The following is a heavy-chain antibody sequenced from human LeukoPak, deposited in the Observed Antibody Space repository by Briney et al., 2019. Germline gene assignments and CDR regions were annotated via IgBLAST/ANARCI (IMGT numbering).Heavy chain of an antibody. CDR2: INPVDSNT. Sequence: GESLKTSCKGSGYRFTSYWIGWVRQMPGKGLEWMGIINPVDSNTRYSPSFQGQVTISDDKSISTAYLQWSSLKASDTAMYYCARHPDCTRTSCYVDYYGMDVWGQGTMVTVSS. V-gene: IGHV5-51*01. CDR1: GYRFTSYW. J-gene: IGHJ6*02. CDR3: ARHPDCTRTSCYVDYYGMDV. D-gene: IGHD2-2*01.